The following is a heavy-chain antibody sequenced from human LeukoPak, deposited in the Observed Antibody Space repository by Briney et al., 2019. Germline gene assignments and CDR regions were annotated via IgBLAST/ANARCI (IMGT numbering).Heavy chain of an antibody. CDR3: ARVIPNSSGAPYFDY. D-gene: IGHD3-22*01. CDR2: IYYSGST. J-gene: IGHJ4*02. V-gene: IGHV4-59*11. Sequence: PSETLSLTCTASGGSISSHYWGWIRQPPGEGLEWIGYIYYSGSTNYNPSLKSRVTISVDTSKNQFSLKLSSVTAADTAVYYCARVIPNSSGAPYFDYWGQGTLVTVSS. CDR1: GGSISSHY.